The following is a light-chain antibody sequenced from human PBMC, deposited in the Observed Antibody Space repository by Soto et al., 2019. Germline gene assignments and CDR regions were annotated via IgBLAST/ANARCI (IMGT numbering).Light chain of an antibody. J-gene: IGLJ1*01. CDR1: SSDVGGYNY. V-gene: IGLV2-14*01. CDR2: DVS. CDR3: SSYTSSSTFEKGHYV. Sequence: QSALTQPASVSGSPGQSITISCTGTSSDVGGYNYVSWYQQHPGKAPKLMIYDVSNRPSGVSNRFSGSKSGNTASLTISGLQAEDEADYYCSSYTSSSTFEKGHYVFGTGTKVTVL.